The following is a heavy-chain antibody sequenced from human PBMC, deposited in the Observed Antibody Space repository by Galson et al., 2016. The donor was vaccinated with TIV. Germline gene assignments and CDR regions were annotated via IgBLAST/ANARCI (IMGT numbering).Heavy chain of an antibody. D-gene: IGHD3-16*02. CDR2: IEEYGSET. CDR1: GFAFRSFW. CDR3: FIGHYSDS. Sequence: LRLSCAASGFAFRSFWMSWVRQAPGKGLEWVANIEEYGSETYYVDFVKGRFTISRDNAKNSLHLQMNSLRAEDTAVYYCFIGHYSDSWGQGTLVTVSS. V-gene: IGHV3-7*01. J-gene: IGHJ4*02.